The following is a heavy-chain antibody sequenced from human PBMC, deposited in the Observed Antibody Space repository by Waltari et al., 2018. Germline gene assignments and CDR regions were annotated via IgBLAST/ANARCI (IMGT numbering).Heavy chain of an antibody. CDR2: ISSSSSTI. CDR3: ATRKCSGGSCYRDGFDY. Sequence: EVQLVESGGGLVQPGGSLRLSCAASGFTFSSYSMNWVRQAPGKGLEWVSYISSSSSTIYYADSVKGRFTISRDNAKNSLYLQMNSLRAEDTAVYYCATRKCSGGSCYRDGFDYWGQGTLVTVSS. D-gene: IGHD2-15*01. CDR1: GFTFSSYS. J-gene: IGHJ4*02. V-gene: IGHV3-48*04.